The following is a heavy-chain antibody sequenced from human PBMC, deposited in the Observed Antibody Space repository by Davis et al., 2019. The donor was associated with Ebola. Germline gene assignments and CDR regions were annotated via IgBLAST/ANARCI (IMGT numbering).Heavy chain of an antibody. CDR2: IIPIFGTA. CDR1: GYTFTSYG. V-gene: IGHV1-69*06. Sequence: SVKVSCKASGYTFTSYGISWVRQAPGQGLEWMGGIIPIFGTANYAQKFQGRVTITADKSTSTAYMELSSLRSEDTAVYYCARDRSYYGSGRVDYWGQGTLVTVSS. D-gene: IGHD3-10*01. CDR3: ARDRSYYGSGRVDY. J-gene: IGHJ4*02.